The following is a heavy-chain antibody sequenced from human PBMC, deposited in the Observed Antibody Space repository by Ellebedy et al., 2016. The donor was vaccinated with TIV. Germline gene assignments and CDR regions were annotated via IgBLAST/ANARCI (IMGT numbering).Heavy chain of an antibody. D-gene: IGHD1-14*01. Sequence: MPSETLSPTCTVSGDSISSYYWSWIRQPPGKGLEWIGRIYYSGGAKYNPSLKSRVTISVDTSKNQFSLKLSSVTAADTAVYYCARSYKRTARDAFDIWGQGTMVTVSS. CDR1: GDSISSYY. J-gene: IGHJ3*02. CDR3: ARSYKRTARDAFDI. V-gene: IGHV4-59*01. CDR2: IYYSGGA.